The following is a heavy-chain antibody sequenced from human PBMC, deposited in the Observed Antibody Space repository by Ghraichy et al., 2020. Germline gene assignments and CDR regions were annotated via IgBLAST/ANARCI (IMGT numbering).Heavy chain of an antibody. CDR3: ARESVGTYLPGVPAAPPSYYYGMDV. CDR2: IYSGGST. J-gene: IGHJ6*02. D-gene: IGHD2-2*01. CDR1: GFTVSSNY. Sequence: GGSLRLSCAASGFTVSSNYMSWVRQAPGKGLEWVSVIYSGGSTYYADSVKGRFTISRDNSKNTLYLQMNSLRAEDTAVYYCARESVGTYLPGVPAAPPSYYYGMDVWGQGTTVTVSS. V-gene: IGHV3-53*01.